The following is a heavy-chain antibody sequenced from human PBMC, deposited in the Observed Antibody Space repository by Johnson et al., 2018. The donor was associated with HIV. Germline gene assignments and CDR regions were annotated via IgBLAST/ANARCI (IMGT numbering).Heavy chain of an antibody. V-gene: IGHV3-30*02. D-gene: IGHD6-6*01. Sequence: QVQLVESGGGLVQPGGSLRLSCAVSGFAVSNNYMSWVRQAPGQGLEWVAFIRYDGSNKYYADSVKGRFTISRDNSKNTLYLQMNSLRVEDTAVYYCARPSSIASLYDEFDIWGQGTMVTVSS. CDR2: IRYDGSNK. CDR3: ARPSSIASLYDEFDI. J-gene: IGHJ3*02. CDR1: GFAVSNNY.